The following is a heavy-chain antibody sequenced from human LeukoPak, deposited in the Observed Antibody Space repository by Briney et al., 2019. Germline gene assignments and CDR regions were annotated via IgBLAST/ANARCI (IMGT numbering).Heavy chain of an antibody. J-gene: IGHJ4*01. CDR3: AKDSTRYGSGSYDLFDY. D-gene: IGHD3-10*01. V-gene: IGHV3-23*01. Sequence: GGSLRLSCAASGFTFSSYAMSWVRQAPGKGLEWVSAISGSGGSTYYADSVKGRFTISRDNSKNTLYLQMNSLRAEDTAVFYCAKDSTRYGSGSYDLFDYWGHGTLVTVSS. CDR2: ISGSGGST. CDR1: GFTFSSYA.